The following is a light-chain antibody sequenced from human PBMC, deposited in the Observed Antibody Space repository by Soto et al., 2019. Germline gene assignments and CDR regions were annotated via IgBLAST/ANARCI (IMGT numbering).Light chain of an antibody. J-gene: IGKJ4*01. CDR2: GAS. CDR1: QIVSAN. CDR3: EQYNNWRLT. V-gene: IGKV3D-15*01. Sequence: EIVMTQSPATLSASPGERVTLSCRASQIVSANLAWYQQKPGQAPRLLIYGASTRATGIPARFTGTGSGTECSLIVSSVHSKVLAVYYGEQYNNWRLTFGGGTKVEIK.